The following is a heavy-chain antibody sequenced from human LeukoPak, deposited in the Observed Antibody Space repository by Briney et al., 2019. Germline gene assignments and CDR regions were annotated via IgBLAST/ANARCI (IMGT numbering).Heavy chain of an antibody. CDR2: IHTSAGT. V-gene: IGHV4-4*07. D-gene: IGHD2-8*01. CDR3: ARGPTKYYFDY. J-gene: IGHJ4*02. Sequence: KASETLSLTCTVSGDSISSYYWSWIRQPAGKGLEWIGRIHTSAGTSYNPSLKSRVTMSVDTSENQFSLKLSSVTAADTAVYYCARGPTKYYFDYWGQGTLVTVSS. CDR1: GDSISSYY.